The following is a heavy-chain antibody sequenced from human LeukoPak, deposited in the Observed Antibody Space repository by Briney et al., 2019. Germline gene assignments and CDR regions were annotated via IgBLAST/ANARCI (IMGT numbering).Heavy chain of an antibody. Sequence: GGSLRLSCAASGFTFNSYWMNWVRQAPGKGLEWISYISSSSRTIYYADSVKGRFTISRDNAKNSLYLQMNSLRDEDTAVYYCASRPRFDTRGYYVDYWGQGSLVTVSS. D-gene: IGHD3-22*01. CDR1: GFTFNSYW. CDR2: ISSSSRTI. V-gene: IGHV3-48*02. J-gene: IGHJ4*02. CDR3: ASRPRFDTRGYYVDY.